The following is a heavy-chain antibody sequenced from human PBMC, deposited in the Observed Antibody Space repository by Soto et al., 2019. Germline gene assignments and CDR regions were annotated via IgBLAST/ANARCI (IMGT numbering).Heavy chain of an antibody. Sequence: SETLSLTCAVYGGSFSGYYWSWIRQPPGKGLEWIGEINHSGSTNYNPSLKSRVTISEDTSKSQFSLKVNSMTAADTAVYYCARYRREAVAGYTLDNWGQGILVTVSS. D-gene: IGHD6-13*01. CDR2: INHSGST. CDR3: ARYRREAVAGYTLDN. J-gene: IGHJ4*02. CDR1: GGSFSGYY. V-gene: IGHV4-34*01.